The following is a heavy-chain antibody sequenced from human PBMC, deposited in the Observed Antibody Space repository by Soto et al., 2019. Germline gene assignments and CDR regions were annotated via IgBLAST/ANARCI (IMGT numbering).Heavy chain of an antibody. CDR2: ISYDGSNK. D-gene: IGHD3-16*01. Sequence: QVQLVESGGGVVQPGRSLRLSCAASGFTFSSYGMHWVRQAPGKGLEWVAVISYDGSNKYYADSVKGRFTISRDNSKNTLYLQMNSLRAEDTAVYYCAKSVWEEDYGMDVWGQGTTVTVSS. CDR1: GFTFSSYG. J-gene: IGHJ6*02. V-gene: IGHV3-30*18. CDR3: AKSVWEEDYGMDV.